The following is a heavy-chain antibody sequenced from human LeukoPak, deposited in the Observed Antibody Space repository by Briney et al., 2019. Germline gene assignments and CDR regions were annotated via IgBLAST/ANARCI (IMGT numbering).Heavy chain of an antibody. CDR3: ASLTANFDY. CDR1: GGSFSDYY. V-gene: IGHV4-34*01. CDR2: INHSGST. Sequence: SETLSLTCAVYGGSFSDYYWSWIRQPPGKGLEWIGEINHSGSTNYNPPLKSRVTISVDTSKNQFSLKLSSVTAADTAVYYCASLTANFDYWGQGTLVTVSS. D-gene: IGHD2-21*02. J-gene: IGHJ4*02.